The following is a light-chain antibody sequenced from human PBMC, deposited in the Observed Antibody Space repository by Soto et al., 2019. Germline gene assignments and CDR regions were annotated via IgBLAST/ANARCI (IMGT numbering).Light chain of an antibody. V-gene: IGKV3-15*01. J-gene: IGKJ2*01. CDR2: TAS. Sequence: EILLTQSPATLSASPGERVTLSCRASQTGTFNLAWYQQKPAQAPRLLIHTASTRATGIPARFSGSGSGTEFTLTISSLQSEDFAVYFCQQYANWPPYTFGQGTKVEMK. CDR1: QTGTFN. CDR3: QQYANWPPYT.